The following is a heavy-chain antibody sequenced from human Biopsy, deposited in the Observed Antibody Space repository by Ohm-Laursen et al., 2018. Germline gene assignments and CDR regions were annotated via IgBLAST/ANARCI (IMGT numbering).Heavy chain of an antibody. J-gene: IGHJ4*02. CDR3: ARWETTLGRSLDS. V-gene: IGHV1-8*01. CDR1: VYTFTSHD. CDR2: MSPNTGNT. D-gene: IGHD1-26*01. Sequence: VASVKASCKASVYTFTSHDINWVRQATGQGLEWMGWMSPNTGNTVYAQRFQDRVTMTSDTSTGTAYMELTSLTSDDTAVYFCARWETTLGRSLDSWGQGTLVAVSS.